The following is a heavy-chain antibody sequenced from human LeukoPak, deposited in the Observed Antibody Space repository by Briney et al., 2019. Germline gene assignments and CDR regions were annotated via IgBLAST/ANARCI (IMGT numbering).Heavy chain of an antibody. CDR2: IYPGDSDT. Sequence: GESLKISCKGSGYSFSSYWIGWVRQMPGKGLEWMGIIYPGDSDTRYSPSFQGQVTISADKSTSTAYLQWSSLKASDTAMYYCARDRQYSSGLHAFDLWGQGTMVSVSS. V-gene: IGHV5-51*01. CDR3: ARDRQYSSGLHAFDL. D-gene: IGHD6-19*01. CDR1: GYSFSSYW. J-gene: IGHJ3*01.